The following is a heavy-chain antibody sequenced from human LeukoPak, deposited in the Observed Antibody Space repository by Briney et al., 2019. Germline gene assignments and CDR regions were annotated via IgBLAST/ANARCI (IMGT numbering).Heavy chain of an antibody. CDR2: INHSRST. CDR3: AXXRXRYNWNYARTFDY. J-gene: IGHJ4*02. CDR1: GGSFSGYY. V-gene: IGHV4-34*01. D-gene: IGHD1-7*01. Sequence: SETLSLTCAVYGGSFSGYYWSWIRQPPGKGLEWIGEINHSRSTNYNPSLKSRVTISVDTSKNQFSLKLSSVTAADTAVYYCAXXRXRYNWNYARTFDYWGQGTLVTVSS.